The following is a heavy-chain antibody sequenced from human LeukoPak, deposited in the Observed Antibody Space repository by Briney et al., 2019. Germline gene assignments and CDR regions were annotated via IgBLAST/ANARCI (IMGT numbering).Heavy chain of an antibody. CDR2: ISSSSSYT. V-gene: IGHV3-21*01. Sequence: GGSLRLSCAASGFTFSSYSMNWVRQAPGKGLEWVSSISSSSSYTYYADSVKGRFTISRDNAKNSLYLQMNSLRAEDTAVYYCARGGDYGGNSVVDYWGQGTLVSVSS. CDR3: ARGGDYGGNSVVDY. J-gene: IGHJ4*02. D-gene: IGHD4-23*01. CDR1: GFTFSSYS.